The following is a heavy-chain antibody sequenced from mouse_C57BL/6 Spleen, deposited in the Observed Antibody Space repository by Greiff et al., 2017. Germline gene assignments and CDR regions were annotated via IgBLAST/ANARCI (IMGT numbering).Heavy chain of an antibody. CDR1: GYAFSSSW. CDR2: IYPGDGDT. CDR3: ARRGYDLAWFAY. V-gene: IGHV1-82*01. J-gene: IGHJ3*01. Sequence: VQLQQSGPELVKPGASVKISCKASGYAFSSSWMNWVKQRPGKGLEWIGRIYPGDGDTNYNGKFKGKATLTADKSSSTAYMQLSSLTSEDSAVYFCARRGYDLAWFAYWGQETLVTGSA. D-gene: IGHD2-3*01.